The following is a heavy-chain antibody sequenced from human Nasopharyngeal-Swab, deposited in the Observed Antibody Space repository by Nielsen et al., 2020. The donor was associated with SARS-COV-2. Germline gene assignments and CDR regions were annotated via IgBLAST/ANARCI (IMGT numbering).Heavy chain of an antibody. CDR2: IYWDDDK. D-gene: IGHD3-9*01. Sequence: WIRQPPGKALEWLALIYWDDDKRYSPSLKSRLTITKDTSKNQVVLTMTNMDPVDTATYYCARNSADYDILTGYYKVPVNPPDVWAKGPRSPSP. CDR3: ARNSADYDILTGYYKVPVNPPDV. J-gene: IGHJ6*02. V-gene: IGHV2-5*02.